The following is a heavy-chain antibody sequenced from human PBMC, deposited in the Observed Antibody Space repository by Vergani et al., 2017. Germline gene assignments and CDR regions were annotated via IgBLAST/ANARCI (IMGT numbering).Heavy chain of an antibody. V-gene: IGHV1-69*04. J-gene: IGHJ4*02. Sequence: QVQLVQSGAEVKKPGSSVKVSCKASGGTFSSYAISWVRQAPGQGLEWMGRIIPILGIANYAQKFQGRVTITADKSTSTAYMELNSLRAEDTAVYYCARDSRRGERQWLVWGFDYWGQGTLVTVSS. D-gene: IGHD6-19*01. CDR2: IIPILGIA. CDR3: ARDSRRGERQWLVWGFDY. CDR1: GGTFSSYA.